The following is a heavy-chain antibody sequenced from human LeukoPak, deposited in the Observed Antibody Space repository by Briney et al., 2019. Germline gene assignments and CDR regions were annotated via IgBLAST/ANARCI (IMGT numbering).Heavy chain of an antibody. CDR2: IYYSGSI. J-gene: IGHJ4*02. Sequence: SETLSLTCTVSGGSISSSSYYWAWIRQPPGKGLEWIGSIYYSGSIYYNPSLKSRVTISIGTSKNQFSLKLSSVTAADTAVYYCARDRQQLVRGDHFDYWGQGTLVTVSS. D-gene: IGHD6-13*01. CDR3: ARDRQQLVRGDHFDY. V-gene: IGHV4-39*07. CDR1: GGSISSSSYY.